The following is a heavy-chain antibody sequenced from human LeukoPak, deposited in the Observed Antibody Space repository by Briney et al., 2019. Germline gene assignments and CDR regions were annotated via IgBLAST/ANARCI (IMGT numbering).Heavy chain of an antibody. V-gene: IGHV1-2*02. D-gene: IGHD3-10*01. Sequence: GASVKVSCKASGYTFTGYYMHWVRQAPGQGLEWMGWINPNSGGTNYAQKFQGRVTMTRDTSISTAYMELSRLRSDDTAVYYCASSSRDGSGNNWFDPWGQGTLVTVSS. CDR3: ASSSRDGSGNNWFDP. J-gene: IGHJ5*02. CDR1: GYTFTGYY. CDR2: INPNSGGT.